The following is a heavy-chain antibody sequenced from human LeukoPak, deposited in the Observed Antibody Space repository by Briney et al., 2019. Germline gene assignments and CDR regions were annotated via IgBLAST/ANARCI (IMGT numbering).Heavy chain of an antibody. CDR2: INHSGST. D-gene: IGHD5-12*01. J-gene: IGHJ4*02. Sequence: SETLSLTCAVYGGSFSGYYWSWIRQPPGKGLEWIGEINHSGSTNYNPSLKSRVTISVDTSKNQFSLKLSSVTAADTAVYYCARDIVATIIGYWGQGTLVTVSS. V-gene: IGHV4-34*01. CDR1: GGSFSGYY. CDR3: ARDIVATIIGY.